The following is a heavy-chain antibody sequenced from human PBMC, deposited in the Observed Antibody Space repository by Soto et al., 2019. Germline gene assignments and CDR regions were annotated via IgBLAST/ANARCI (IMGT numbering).Heavy chain of an antibody. CDR3: ARRAHGYPTNWFDP. V-gene: IGHV4-59*08. Sequence: SETMSLTCTVADGSISSYYWSWIRQPPGKGLEWIGYIYYSGSTNYNPSLKSRVTISVDTSKNQFSLKLSSVTAADTAVYYCARRAHGYPTNWFDPWGQGTLVTVSS. CDR2: IYYSGST. D-gene: IGHD3-22*01. J-gene: IGHJ5*02. CDR1: DGSISSYY.